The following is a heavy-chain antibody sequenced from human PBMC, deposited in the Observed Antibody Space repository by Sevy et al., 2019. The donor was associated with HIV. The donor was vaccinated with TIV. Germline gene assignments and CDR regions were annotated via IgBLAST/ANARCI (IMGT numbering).Heavy chain of an antibody. J-gene: IGHJ6*02. D-gene: IGHD2-2*01. CDR2: INHSGST. CDR3: ASVVVVPIRASYYYYGMDV. V-gene: IGHV4-34*01. Sequence: SETLSLTCAVYGGSFSGYYWSWIRQPPGKGLEWIGEINHSGSTNYNPSLKSRVTISVDTSKNQFSLKLSSVTAADTAMNYCASVVVVPIRASYYYYGMDVWGQGTTVTVSS. CDR1: GGSFSGYY.